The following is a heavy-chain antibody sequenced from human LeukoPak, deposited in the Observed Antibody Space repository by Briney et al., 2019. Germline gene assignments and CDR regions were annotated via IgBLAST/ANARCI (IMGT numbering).Heavy chain of an antibody. Sequence: GGSLRLSCIASGVSFSGHWMHWARQLPGKGLVWVSRISPTGSTTSYANSGKGRFTVSRDNAKNTLYLQMNSLRAEDTAVYYCARRRELPSTYYYYGMDVWGQGTTVTVSS. V-gene: IGHV3-74*01. J-gene: IGHJ6*02. D-gene: IGHD1-26*01. CDR1: GVSFSGHW. CDR2: ISPTGSTT. CDR3: ARRRELPSTYYYYGMDV.